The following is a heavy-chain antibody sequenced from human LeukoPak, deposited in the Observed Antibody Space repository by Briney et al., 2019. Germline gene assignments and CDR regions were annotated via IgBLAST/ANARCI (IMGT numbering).Heavy chain of an antibody. CDR2: IKGDGIST. Sequence: PGGSLRLSCAASGFDFSSNWMHWVRHAPGQGLVWVSRIKGDGISTNYADSVKGRFTISRDNSKNTLYLQMNSLRAEDTAVYYCARDPLGTRPGFDYWGQGTLVTVSS. J-gene: IGHJ4*02. CDR1: GFDFSSNW. V-gene: IGHV3-74*01. CDR3: ARDPLGTRPGFDY. D-gene: IGHD1-1*01.